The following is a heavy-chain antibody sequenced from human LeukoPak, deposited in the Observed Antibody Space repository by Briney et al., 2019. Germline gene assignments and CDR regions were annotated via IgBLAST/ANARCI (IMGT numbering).Heavy chain of an antibody. Sequence: SSETLSLTCTVSGGSISSCYWSWIRQPAGKGLEWIGRIYTSGSTNYNPSLKSRVTMSVDTSKNQFSLKLSSVTAADTAVYYCARGDYYDSSGFDYWGQGTLVTVSS. D-gene: IGHD3-22*01. CDR3: ARGDYYDSSGFDY. J-gene: IGHJ4*02. CDR1: GGSISSCY. CDR2: IYTSGST. V-gene: IGHV4-4*07.